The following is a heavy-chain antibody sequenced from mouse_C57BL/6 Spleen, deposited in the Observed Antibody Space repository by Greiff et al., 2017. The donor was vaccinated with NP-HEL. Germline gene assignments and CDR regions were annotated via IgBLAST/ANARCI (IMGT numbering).Heavy chain of an antibody. J-gene: IGHJ4*01. Sequence: EVMLVESGGGLVKPGGSLKLSCAASGFTFSSYAMSWVRQTPEKRLEWVATISDGGSYTYYPDNVKGRFTISRANAKNNLYLQMRHLKSEDTAMYYCAREGGLGRNYAMDYWGQGTSVTVSS. CDR2: ISDGGSYT. V-gene: IGHV5-4*01. D-gene: IGHD4-1*01. CDR1: GFTFSSYA. CDR3: AREGGLGRNYAMDY.